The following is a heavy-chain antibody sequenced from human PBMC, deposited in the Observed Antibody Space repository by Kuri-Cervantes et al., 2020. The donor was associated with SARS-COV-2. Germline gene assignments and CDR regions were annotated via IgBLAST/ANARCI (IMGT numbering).Heavy chain of an antibody. CDR3: ARGANGYCSSTSCLPDY. J-gene: IGHJ4*02. CDR1: GYTFTSYG. D-gene: IGHD2-2*01. Sequence: ASVKVSCKASGYTFTSYGISWVRQAPGQGLEWMGWISAYNGNTNYAQKLQGRVTMTTDTSTSTAYMELRSLRSDDTAVYYCARGANGYCSSTSCLPDYWGQGTLVTVSS. CDR2: ISAYNGNT. V-gene: IGHV1-18*01.